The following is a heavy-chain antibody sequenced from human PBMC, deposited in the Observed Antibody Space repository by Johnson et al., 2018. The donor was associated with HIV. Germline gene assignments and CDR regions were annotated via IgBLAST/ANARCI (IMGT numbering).Heavy chain of an antibody. CDR1: GFTFTTYG. J-gene: IGHJ3*02. D-gene: IGHD2-21*02. CDR3: AKDLVVTAPGAFDI. Sequence: QEKLVESGGGVFQPGGSLRLSCAASGFTFTTYGMHWVRQAPGKGLEWVAFIRYDGSNKYYADSVKGRFTIPRDNSKNTLYLQMSSLRAEDTAVYYCAKDLVVTAPGAFDIWGQGTMVTVSS. V-gene: IGHV3-30*02. CDR2: IRYDGSNK.